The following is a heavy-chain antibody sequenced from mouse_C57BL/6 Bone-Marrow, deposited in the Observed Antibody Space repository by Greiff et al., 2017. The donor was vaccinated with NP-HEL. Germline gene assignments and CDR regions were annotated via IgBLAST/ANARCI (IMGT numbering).Heavy chain of an antibody. D-gene: IGHD1-1*01. J-gene: IGHJ2*01. CDR1: GFTFSDYG. CDR2: ISSGSSTI. Sequence: EVQRVESGGGLVKPGGSLKLSCAASGFTFSDYGMHWVRQAPEKGLEWVAYISSGSSTIYYADTVKGRFTISRDNAKNTLFLQMTSLRSEDTAMYYCATFLHYYGSSFDYWGQGTTLTVSS. CDR3: ATFLHYYGSSFDY. V-gene: IGHV5-17*01.